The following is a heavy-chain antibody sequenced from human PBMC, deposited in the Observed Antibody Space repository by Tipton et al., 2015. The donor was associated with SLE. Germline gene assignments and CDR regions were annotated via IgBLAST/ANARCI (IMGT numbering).Heavy chain of an antibody. J-gene: IGHJ3*02. V-gene: IGHV4-59*01. Sequence: LRLSCAASGFIFSSFALSWIRQPPGKGLEWIGYIYYSGSTNYNPSLKSRVTISVDTSKNQFSLKLSSVTAADTAVYYCARRLRRGGAFDIWGQGTMVTVSS. D-gene: IGHD4-17*01. CDR1: GFIFSSFA. CDR3: ARRLRRGGAFDI. CDR2: IYYSGST.